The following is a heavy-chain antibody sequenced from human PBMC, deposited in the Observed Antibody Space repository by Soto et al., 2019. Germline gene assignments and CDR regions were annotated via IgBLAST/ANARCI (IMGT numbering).Heavy chain of an antibody. CDR2: ISGSGGST. CDR1: GFTFSSYA. J-gene: IGHJ4*02. Sequence: GGSLILSCAASGFTFSSYAMSWVRQAPGKGLEWVSAISGSGGSTYYADSVKGRFTISRDNAKNSLYLQMNSLRAEDTAVYYCARYVYYYDSRAYWAYWGQGTLVTGSS. V-gene: IGHV3-23*01. D-gene: IGHD3-22*01. CDR3: ARYVYYYDSRAYWAY.